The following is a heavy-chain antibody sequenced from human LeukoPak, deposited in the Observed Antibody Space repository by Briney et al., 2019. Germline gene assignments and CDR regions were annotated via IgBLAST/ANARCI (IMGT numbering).Heavy chain of an antibody. D-gene: IGHD2-2*01. CDR2: ITISGNTR. V-gene: IGHV3-48*03. J-gene: IGHJ5*02. Sequence: GGSLRLSCVASGYSFSTYDMNWVRHAPRKGLEWVSDITISGNTRNYADSVKGRFTISRDNARNSLYLQMNSLRVEDTAVYYCARGDPYADLWGQGTLVTVAS. CDR1: GYSFSTYD. CDR3: ARGDPYADL.